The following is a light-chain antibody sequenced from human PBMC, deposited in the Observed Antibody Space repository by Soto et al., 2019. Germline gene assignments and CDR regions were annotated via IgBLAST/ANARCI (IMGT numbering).Light chain of an antibody. J-gene: IGLJ1*01. CDR2: EGS. CDR3: CSYAGSSTFEV. V-gene: IGLV2-23*03. Sequence: QSALTQPASVSGSPGQSITISCTGTSSDDGSYNLVSWYQQHPGKAPKLMIYEGSKRPSGVSNRFSGSKSGNTASLTISGLQAEDEADYYCCSYAGSSTFEVFGTGTKLTV. CDR1: SSDDGSYNL.